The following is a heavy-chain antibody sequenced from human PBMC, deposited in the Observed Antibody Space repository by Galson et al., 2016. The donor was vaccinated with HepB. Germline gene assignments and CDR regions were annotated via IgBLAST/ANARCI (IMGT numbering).Heavy chain of an antibody. CDR2: ISDRKST. J-gene: IGHJ6*02. D-gene: IGHD2-2*02. Sequence: SETLSLTCTVSGGSVSSASHYWSWVRQPTGKGLEWIGYISDRKSTNYNPSLKGRVTISLDRSKNPFSLRLNSVIAADTAVYYCAKDEGFYNGMDFWGQGTTVTVSS. CDR1: GGSVSSASHY. V-gene: IGHV4-61*01. CDR3: AKDEGFYNGMDF.